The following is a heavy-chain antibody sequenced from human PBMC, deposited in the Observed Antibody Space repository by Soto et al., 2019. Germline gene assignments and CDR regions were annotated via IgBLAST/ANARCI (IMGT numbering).Heavy chain of an antibody. J-gene: IGHJ5*02. V-gene: IGHV1-2*04. Sequence: ASVKVSCKASGYTFTGYYMHWVRQAPGQGLEWMGWINPNSGGTNYAQTFQDWVTMTRDTSISTAYMELSRLRSDDTAVYYCARGLYSSSAGDWFDPWGQGTLVTVSS. CDR3: ARGLYSSSAGDWFDP. CDR2: INPNSGGT. D-gene: IGHD6-6*01. CDR1: GYTFTGYY.